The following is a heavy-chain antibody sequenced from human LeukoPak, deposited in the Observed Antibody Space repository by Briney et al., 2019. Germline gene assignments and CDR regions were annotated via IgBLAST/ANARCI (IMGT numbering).Heavy chain of an antibody. CDR3: ARELWVFGVVIFDY. J-gene: IGHJ4*02. Sequence: SETLSLTCTVSGGSISSYYWSWIRQPPGKGLEWIGYTYYSGSTNYNPSLKSRVTISVDTSKNQFSLKLSSVTAADTAVYYCARELWVFGVVIFDYWGQGTLVTVSS. V-gene: IGHV4-59*01. CDR1: GGSISSYY. CDR2: TYYSGST. D-gene: IGHD3-3*01.